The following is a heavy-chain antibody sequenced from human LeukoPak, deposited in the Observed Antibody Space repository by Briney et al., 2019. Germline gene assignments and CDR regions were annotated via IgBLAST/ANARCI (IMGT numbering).Heavy chain of an antibody. J-gene: IGHJ4*02. CDR3: AREFNTIFGVVTSFDY. CDR2: INHSGST. CDR1: GGSFSGYY. V-gene: IGHV4-34*01. Sequence: PSETLSLTCAVYGGSFSGYYWSWIRQPPGKGLEWIGEINHSGSTNYNPSLKSRVTISVDTSKNQFSLKLSSVTAADTAVYYCAREFNTIFGVVTSFDYWGQGTLVTVSS. D-gene: IGHD3-3*01.